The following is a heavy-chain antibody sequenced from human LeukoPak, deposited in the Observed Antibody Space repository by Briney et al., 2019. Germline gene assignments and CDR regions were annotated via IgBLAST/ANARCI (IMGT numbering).Heavy chain of an antibody. CDR1: GFTFSDHY. CDR3: ARLTWELKTYYPDY. J-gene: IGHJ4*02. V-gene: IGHV3-72*01. CDR2: SRNKANSYTT. D-gene: IGHD1-26*01. Sequence: PGGSLRLSCAASGFTFSDHYIDWVRQAPGKGLEWVGRSRNKANSYTTGYAASVKGRFTISRDDSENSLYLQMNSLKTEDTAVYYCARLTWELKTYYPDYWGQGTLVTVSS.